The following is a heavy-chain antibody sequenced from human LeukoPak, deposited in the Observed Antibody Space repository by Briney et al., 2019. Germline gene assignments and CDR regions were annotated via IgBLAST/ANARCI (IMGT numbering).Heavy chain of an antibody. CDR1: GGSFSGYY. D-gene: IGHD3-10*01. J-gene: IGHJ6*03. V-gene: IGHV4-34*01. Sequence: SETLSLTCAVYGGSFSGYYWSWIRQPPGKGLEWIGEINHSGSTNYNPSLKSRVTISVDTSKNQFSLKLSSVTAADTAVYYCARESITMVRGANYYYYYMDVWGKGTTVTISS. CDR2: INHSGST. CDR3: ARESITMVRGANYYYYYMDV.